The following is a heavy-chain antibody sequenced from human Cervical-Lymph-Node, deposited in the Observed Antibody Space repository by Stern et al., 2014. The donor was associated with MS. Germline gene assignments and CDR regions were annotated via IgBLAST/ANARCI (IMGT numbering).Heavy chain of an antibody. CDR3: ARDEYDSSGYFYN. CDR2: IWHDGSNK. J-gene: IGHJ4*02. Sequence: VQLVESGGGVVQPGRSLRLSCVASGFILNTYGMHWVRQAPGKGLEWVAMIWHDGSNKIYADSVKGRFTISRDNSKNTLFLQLTSLRAEDTAVYYCARDEYDSSGYFYNWGQGTQVTVSS. V-gene: IGHV3-33*01. D-gene: IGHD3-22*01. CDR1: GFILNTYG.